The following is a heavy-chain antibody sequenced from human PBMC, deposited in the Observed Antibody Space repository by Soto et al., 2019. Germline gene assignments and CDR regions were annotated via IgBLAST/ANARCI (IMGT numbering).Heavy chain of an antibody. V-gene: IGHV1-69*02. CDR1: GGTFSSYT. J-gene: IGHJ4*02. CDR2: IIPILGIA. Sequence: QVQLVQSGAEVQKPGSSVKVSCKASGGTFSSYTISWVRQAPGQGLEWMGRIIPILGIANYAQKFQGRVTITADKSTSTAYMELSSLRSEDTAVYYCARSLVVVPAAIYWGQGTLVTVSS. CDR3: ARSLVVVPAAIY. D-gene: IGHD2-2*01.